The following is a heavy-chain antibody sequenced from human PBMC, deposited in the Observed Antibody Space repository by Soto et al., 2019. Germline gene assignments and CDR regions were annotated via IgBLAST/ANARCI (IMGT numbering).Heavy chain of an antibody. Sequence: ASVKVSCKASGYTFTGYYMHWVRQAPGQGLEWMGWINPNSGGTNYAQKFQGWVTMTRDTSISTAYMELSRLRSDDTAVYYCAIDRAVDTAMPGDYWGQGTLVTVSS. CDR2: INPNSGGT. CDR3: AIDRAVDTAMPGDY. J-gene: IGHJ4*02. D-gene: IGHD5-18*01. CDR1: GYTFTGYY. V-gene: IGHV1-2*04.